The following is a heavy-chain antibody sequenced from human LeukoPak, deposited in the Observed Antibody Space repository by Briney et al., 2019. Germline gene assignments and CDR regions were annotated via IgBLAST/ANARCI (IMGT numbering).Heavy chain of an antibody. D-gene: IGHD4-17*01. Sequence: ASVKVSCKDSGYTFTSYALNWVRQAPGQGLEWMGWINTNTGNPTYAQGFTGRFVFSLDTSVSTAYLQISSLKAEDTGVYYCARDFVTTNYWAQGTLVTVSS. CDR3: ARDFVTTNY. CDR2: INTNTGNP. J-gene: IGHJ4*02. V-gene: IGHV7-4-1*02. CDR1: GYTFTSYA.